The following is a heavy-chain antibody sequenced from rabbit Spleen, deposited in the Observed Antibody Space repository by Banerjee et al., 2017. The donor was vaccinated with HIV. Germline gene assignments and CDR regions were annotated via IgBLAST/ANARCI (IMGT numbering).Heavy chain of an antibody. V-gene: IGHV1S45*01. D-gene: IGHD2-1*01. J-gene: IGHJ4*01. CDR2: IYGGSSGNT. Sequence: EQLEESGGGLVKPEGSLTLTCKASGFDLSSYYYMCWVRQAPGKGLEWIASIYGGSSGNTYYASWAKGRFTISKTSSTTVTLQMTSLTAADTATYFCANENGDTVYDLWGQGTLVTVS. CDR1: GFDLSSYYY. CDR3: ANENGDTVYDL.